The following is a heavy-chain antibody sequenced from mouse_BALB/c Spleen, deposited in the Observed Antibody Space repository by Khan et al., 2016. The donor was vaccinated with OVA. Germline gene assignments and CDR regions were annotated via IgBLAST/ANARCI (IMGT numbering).Heavy chain of an antibody. V-gene: IGHV5-6*01. D-gene: IGHD1-1*01. CDR3: TRLAYYYDSEGFAY. CDR1: GFTFSTYG. J-gene: IGHJ3*01. Sequence: VQLKESGGDLVKPGGSLKLSCVASGFTFSTYGMSWVRQTPDKRLEWVATVSTGGSYTYYPDSVKGRFTISRDNAKNTLYLQMSGLKSEDTAMFYCTRLAYYYDSEGFAYWGQGTLVTVAA. CDR2: VSTGGSYT.